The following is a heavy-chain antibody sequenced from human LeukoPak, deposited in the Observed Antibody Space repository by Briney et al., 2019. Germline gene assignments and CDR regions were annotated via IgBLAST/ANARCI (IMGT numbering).Heavy chain of an antibody. Sequence: GGSLRLSCAASGFAFSTYWMNWVRQAPGKGLEWVANIKQDGSGEYYVDSVKGRFTISRDNAKNSLYLQMNSLRAEDTAVYYCAKPIAISGATDGFDIWGQGAKVTVSS. D-gene: IGHD3-3*01. J-gene: IGHJ3*02. CDR3: AKPIAISGATDGFDI. CDR2: IKQDGSGE. CDR1: GFAFSTYW. V-gene: IGHV3-7*01.